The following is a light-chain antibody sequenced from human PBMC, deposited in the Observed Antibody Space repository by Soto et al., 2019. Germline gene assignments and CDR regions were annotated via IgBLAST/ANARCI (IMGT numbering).Light chain of an antibody. CDR2: DAS. J-gene: IGKJ5*01. CDR3: QQYSNLIT. CDR1: QSITKF. Sequence: DIQMTQSPSTLPASVGDRVTITCRASQSITKFLNWYQQKPGKAPELLIYDASNLETGVPSRFSGSGSGTYFSFTISSLQPEDFATYYCQQYSNLITFGQGTRLEIK. V-gene: IGKV1-33*01.